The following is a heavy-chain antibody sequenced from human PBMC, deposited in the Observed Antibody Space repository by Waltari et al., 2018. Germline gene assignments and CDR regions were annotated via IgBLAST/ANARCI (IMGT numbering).Heavy chain of an antibody. Sequence: QVQLQESGPGLVKPSETLSLTCTVSGGSISSYYWSWIRQSPGKGLEWIGYIYFTGSSNYNPSLKGRVTMSVDTSKNQFSQTLSSVTAADTAVYYCARGLGVIIMPYFDYWGQGTLVTVSS. CDR2: IYFTGSS. V-gene: IGHV4-59*01. CDR1: GGSISSYY. CDR3: ARGLGVIIMPYFDY. D-gene: IGHD3-3*01. J-gene: IGHJ4*02.